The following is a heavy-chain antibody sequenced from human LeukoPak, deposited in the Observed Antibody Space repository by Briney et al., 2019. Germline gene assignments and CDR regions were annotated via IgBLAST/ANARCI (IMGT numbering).Heavy chain of an antibody. Sequence: SETLSLTCTVSGGSISSYYWSWIRQPPAKGMEWIGYIYYSGSTNYNPSLTSRVTISVDTSKNQFSLKLSSVTAADTAVYYCAREYIAAAGTTGFDPWGQGTLVTVPS. V-gene: IGHV4-59*01. CDR1: GGSISSYY. CDR3: AREYIAAAGTTGFDP. CDR2: IYYSGST. J-gene: IGHJ5*02. D-gene: IGHD6-13*01.